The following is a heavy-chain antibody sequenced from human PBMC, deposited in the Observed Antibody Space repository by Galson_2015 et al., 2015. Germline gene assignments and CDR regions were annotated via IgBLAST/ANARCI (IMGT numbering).Heavy chain of an antibody. J-gene: IGHJ4*02. CDR1: GFTFSSYS. V-gene: IGHV3-48*02. D-gene: IGHD1-26*01. Sequence: SLRLSCAASGFTFSSYSMNWVRQAPGKGLEWVSYISSSSSTTYYADSVKGRFTISRDNAKNSLYLRMNSLRDEDTAVYYCARGAEVFDYWGQGTLVTVSS. CDR3: ARGAEVFDY. CDR2: ISSSSSTT.